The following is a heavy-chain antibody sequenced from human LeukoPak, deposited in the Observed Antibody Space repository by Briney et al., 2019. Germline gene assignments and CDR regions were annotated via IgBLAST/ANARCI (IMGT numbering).Heavy chain of an antibody. CDR2: ISLTGLT. J-gene: IGHJ4*02. V-gene: IGHV4-4*02. CDR1: GGSISNTNW. CDR3: SRENGAFSPFGY. Sequence: SGTLSLTCGVSGGSISNTNWWSWVRQPPGQGPGWIGEISLTGLTHYNPSLESRVTVSLDKSKNQLSLNLTSVTAADTAVYYCSRENGAFSPFGYWGQGTLVTVLS. D-gene: IGHD2-8*01.